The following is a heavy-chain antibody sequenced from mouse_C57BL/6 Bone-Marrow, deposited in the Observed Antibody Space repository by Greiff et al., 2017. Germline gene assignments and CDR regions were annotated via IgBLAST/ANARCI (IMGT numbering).Heavy chain of an antibody. D-gene: IGHD1-1*01. Sequence: QVQLQQPGAELVKPGASVKMSCKASGYTFTSYWITWVKQRPGQVLEWIGDIYPGSGSTNYNEKFKSKATLTVETSSSTAYMQLSSLTSEDSAVYYCASTVVAPYYFDYWGQGTTLTVSS. CDR2: IYPGSGST. J-gene: IGHJ2*01. V-gene: IGHV1-55*01. CDR1: GYTFTSYW. CDR3: ASTVVAPYYFDY.